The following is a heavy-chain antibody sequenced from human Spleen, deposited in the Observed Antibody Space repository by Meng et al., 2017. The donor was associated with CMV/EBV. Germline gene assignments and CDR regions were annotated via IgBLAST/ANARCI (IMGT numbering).Heavy chain of an antibody. D-gene: IGHD3-10*01. J-gene: IGHJ4*02. V-gene: IGHV3-21*01. Sequence: GGSLRLSCAASGFTFSSYEMNWVRQAPGKGLEWVSSISSSSSYIYYADSVKGRFTISRDNAKNSLYLQMNSLRAEDTAVYYCASAWFGELFVYWGQGTLVTVSS. CDR3: ASAWFGELFVY. CDR2: ISSSSSYI. CDR1: GFTFSSYE.